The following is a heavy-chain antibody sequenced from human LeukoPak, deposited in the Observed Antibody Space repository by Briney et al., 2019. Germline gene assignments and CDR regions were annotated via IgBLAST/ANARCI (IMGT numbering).Heavy chain of an antibody. D-gene: IGHD4-17*01. CDR3: AKVLYGDRGSSLDY. Sequence: GGSLRLSCAASGFTFISYAMAWVRQAPGKGLEWVSAIDVSGGSTYYADSVKGRFTISRDNSKNTLYLQMSSLRAEDTAVYYCAKVLYGDRGSSLDYWGQGTLVTVSS. CDR1: GFTFISYA. CDR2: IDVSGGST. V-gene: IGHV3-23*01. J-gene: IGHJ4*02.